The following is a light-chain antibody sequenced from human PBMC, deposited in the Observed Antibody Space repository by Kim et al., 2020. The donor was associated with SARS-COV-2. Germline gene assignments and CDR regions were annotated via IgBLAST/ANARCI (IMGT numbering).Light chain of an antibody. J-gene: IGLJ2*01. CDR2: GKN. CDR3: NSRDSNNNVL. V-gene: IGLV3-19*01. CDR1: SLRSYY. Sequence: VTLGQTVRITCQGDSLRSYYATWYQQKPGQAPILVIYGKNNRPSGIPDRFSGSSSGNTASLTITGTQAGDEADYYCNSRDSNNNVLFGGGTRLTVL.